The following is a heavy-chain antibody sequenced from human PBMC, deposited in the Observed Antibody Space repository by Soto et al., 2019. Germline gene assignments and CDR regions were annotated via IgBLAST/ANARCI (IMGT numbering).Heavy chain of an antibody. Sequence: QVQLQESGPGLVKPSGTLSLSCAVSYGSISSSNWWSWLRQPPGKGLEWIGLRQPPGKGLEWIGAIYHSGSTNYNPSLKSRVTISIDHSNNHFSLKMSSVTAADTAVYYCARSGYYGSGTYGLDVWGKGTTVTVSS. J-gene: IGHJ6*04. CDR2: IYHSGST. V-gene: IGHV4-4*02. CDR1: YGSISSSNW. CDR3: ARSGYYGSGTYGLDV. D-gene: IGHD3-10*01.